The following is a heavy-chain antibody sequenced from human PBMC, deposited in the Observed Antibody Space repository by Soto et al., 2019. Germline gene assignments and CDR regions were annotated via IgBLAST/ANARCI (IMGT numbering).Heavy chain of an antibody. CDR2: IYYIGST. J-gene: IGHJ4*02. CDR3: AREGYGSGSYIGY. CDR1: GGSISSGDYY. D-gene: IGHD3-10*01. Sequence: SETLSLTCTVSGGSISSGDYYWSWIRQPPGKGLEWIVYIYYIGSTYYNPSLKSRVTISVDTSKNQFSLKLSSVTAADTAVYYCAREGYGSGSYIGYWGQGTLVTVSS. V-gene: IGHV4-30-4*01.